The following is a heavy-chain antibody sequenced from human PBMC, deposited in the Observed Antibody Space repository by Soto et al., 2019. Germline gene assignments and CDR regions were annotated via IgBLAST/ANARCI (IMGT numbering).Heavy chain of an antibody. J-gene: IGHJ4*02. CDR3: ARDGVTLGGAI. D-gene: IGHD3-10*01. Sequence: QVQLQESGPGLVKPSQTLSLTSTTSGGSISSGGYYWSWIRQHPGKGLEWIGYIYYSGSTYYNPSLKSRVSISVHTSKNQSSLKLSSVTAADTAVYYCARDGVTLGGAIWGQGTLVTVSS. CDR1: GGSISSGGYY. V-gene: IGHV4-31*03. CDR2: IYYSGST.